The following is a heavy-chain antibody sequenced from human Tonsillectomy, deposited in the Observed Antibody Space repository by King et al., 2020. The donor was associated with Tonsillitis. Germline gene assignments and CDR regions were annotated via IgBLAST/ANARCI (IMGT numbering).Heavy chain of an antibody. CDR3: ARDSDYGFSNWFDP. Sequence: QLVQSGAEVKKPGASVKVSCKASGYTFTGYFVHWVRQAPGQGLEWLGWINPNSGGTNYAQKFQGRVTMTRDTSINTTYMEPSRLRSDDTAVYYCARDSDYGFSNWFDPWGQGTLVTVSS. V-gene: IGHV1-2*02. CDR2: INPNSGGT. CDR1: GYTFTGYF. D-gene: IGHD3-16*01. J-gene: IGHJ5*02.